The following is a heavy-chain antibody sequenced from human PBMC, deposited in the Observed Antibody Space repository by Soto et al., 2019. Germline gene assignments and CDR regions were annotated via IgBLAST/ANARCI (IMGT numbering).Heavy chain of an antibody. CDR2: ISGSGGST. CDR3: AKDVEMATIENWFDP. J-gene: IGHJ5*02. D-gene: IGHD5-12*01. Sequence: LRLSCAASGFTFSSYAMSWVRQAPGKGLEWVSAISGSGGSTYYADSVKGRFTISRDNSKNTLYLQMNSLRAEDTAVYYCAKDVEMATIENWFDPWGQGTLVTVSS. V-gene: IGHV3-23*01. CDR1: GFTFSSYA.